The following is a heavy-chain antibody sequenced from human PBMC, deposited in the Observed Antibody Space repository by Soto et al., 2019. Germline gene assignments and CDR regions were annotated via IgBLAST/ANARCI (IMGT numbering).Heavy chain of an antibody. V-gene: IGHV1-69*13. D-gene: IGHD6-13*01. J-gene: IGHJ4*02. Sequence: GASVKVSCKASGGTFSSYAISWVRQAPGQGLEWMGGIIPIFGTANYAQKFQGRVTITADESTSTAYMELSSLRSEDTAVYYCARERSSSWYLGEFDYWGQGTLVTVS. CDR2: IIPIFGTA. CDR3: ARERSSSWYLGEFDY. CDR1: GGTFSSYA.